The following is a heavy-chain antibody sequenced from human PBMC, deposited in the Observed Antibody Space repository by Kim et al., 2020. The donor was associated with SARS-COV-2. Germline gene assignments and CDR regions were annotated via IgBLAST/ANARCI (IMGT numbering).Heavy chain of an antibody. CDR3: ARDYGDRFDY. CDR2: ISYDGSNK. J-gene: IGHJ4*02. D-gene: IGHD4-17*01. CDR1: GFTFSSYA. V-gene: IGHV3-30*04. Sequence: GGSLRLSCAASGFTFSSYAMHWVRQAPGKGLEWVAVISYDGSNKYYADSVQGRFTISRDNSKNTLYLQMNSLRAEDTAVYYCARDYGDRFDYWGQVTLVT.